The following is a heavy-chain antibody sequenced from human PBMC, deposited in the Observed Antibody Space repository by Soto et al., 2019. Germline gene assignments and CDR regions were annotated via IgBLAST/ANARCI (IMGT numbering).Heavy chain of an antibody. CDR3: ARVEAWTDEAFDI. CDR2: VWKDGNTK. V-gene: IGHV3-33*01. CDR1: GFSVSNYG. Sequence: QVQLVESGGGVVQPAQSLRLCCAASGFSVSNYGMHWVRQAPGKGLEWVAVVWKDGNTKHYGDSVKGRFTISRDNSKNTLELQMSSLRGQDTAVYYCARVEAWTDEAFDIWGQGTRVTVSS. J-gene: IGHJ3*02. D-gene: IGHD5-12*01.